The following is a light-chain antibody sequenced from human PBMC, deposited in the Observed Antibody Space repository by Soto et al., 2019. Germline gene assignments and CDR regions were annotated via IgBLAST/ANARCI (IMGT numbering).Light chain of an antibody. V-gene: IGKV2-28*01. CDR3: MQALQTPLT. CDR2: LGS. Sequence: DIVMTQSPLSLPVTPGEPASISCRSSHSLLHSNGYNYLDWYLQKPGQSPQLLIYLGSNRASGVTDRFSGSGAGTDFTLKISRVEAEDVGVYYCMQALQTPLTFGGGTKVEIK. CDR1: HSLLHSNGYNY. J-gene: IGKJ4*01.